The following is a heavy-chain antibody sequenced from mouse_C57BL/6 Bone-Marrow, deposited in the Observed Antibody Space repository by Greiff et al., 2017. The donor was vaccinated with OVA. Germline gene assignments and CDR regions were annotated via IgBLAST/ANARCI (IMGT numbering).Heavy chain of an antibody. D-gene: IGHD2-2*01. CDR1: GYTFTDYY. J-gene: IGHJ2*01. CDR2: INPNNGGT. V-gene: IGHV1-26*01. Sequence: EVQLQQSGPELVKPGASVKISCKASGYTFTDYYMNWVKQSHGKSLEWIGDINPNNGGTSYNQKFKGKATLTVDKSSSTAYMELRSLTSEDSAVYYCARGYDDYFDYWGQGTTLTVSS. CDR3: ARGYDDYFDY.